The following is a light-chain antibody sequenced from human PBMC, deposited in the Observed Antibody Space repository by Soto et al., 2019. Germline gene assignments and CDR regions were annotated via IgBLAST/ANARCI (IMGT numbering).Light chain of an antibody. J-gene: IGKJ4*01. CDR1: QSVSAY. Sequence: DIGMTQSPDTLSFFPGERATLSGWARQSVSAYLAWYQQQPGHAPRLLIYDASKRAAGIPDRFSASGFGTDFTLPISSLEPEDFAVYYSQQRSKWPLTFGGGTKVEIK. V-gene: IGKV3-11*01. CDR2: DAS. CDR3: QQRSKWPLT.